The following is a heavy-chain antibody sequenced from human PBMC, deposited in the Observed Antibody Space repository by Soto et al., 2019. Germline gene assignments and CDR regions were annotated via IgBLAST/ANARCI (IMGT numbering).Heavy chain of an antibody. J-gene: IGHJ4*02. CDR3: ARDSKDDSSGYYAGFDY. D-gene: IGHD3-22*01. CDR1: GFTFSSYG. CDR2: RYYDGSNK. V-gene: IGHV3-33*01. Sequence: QVQLVESGGGVVQPGRSLRLSCAVSGFTFSSYGMNWVGQAPGKGLEWVAARYYDGSNKYYADSVRGRFTISRDNFKNTLYLHMNSLRAEDTAVYYCARDSKDDSSGYYAGFDYWGQGTLVTVSS.